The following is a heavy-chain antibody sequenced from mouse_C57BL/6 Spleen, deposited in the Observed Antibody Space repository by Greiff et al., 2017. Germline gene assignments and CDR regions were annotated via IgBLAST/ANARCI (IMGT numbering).Heavy chain of an antibody. CDR3: ARWDYDYDYYFDY. CDR2: INPSNGGT. V-gene: IGHV1-53*01. Sequence: QVQLQQPGPELVKPGASVKLSCKASGYTFTSYWMHWVKQRPGQGLEWIGNINPSNGGTNYNEKFKSKATLTVDKSSSTAYMQLSSLTSEDSAVYYCARWDYDYDYYFDYWGQGTTLTVSS. J-gene: IGHJ2*01. D-gene: IGHD2-4*01. CDR1: GYTFTSYW.